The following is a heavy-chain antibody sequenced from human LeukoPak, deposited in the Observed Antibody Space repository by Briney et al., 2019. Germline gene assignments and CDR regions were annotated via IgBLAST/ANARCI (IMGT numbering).Heavy chain of an antibody. J-gene: IGHJ4*02. CDR3: GHLRYFGWLSDFDY. CDR2: ITGSGGST. D-gene: IGHD3-9*01. Sequence: GGSLRLSCAASLVTFCSYAMSWVRQAPGKGLEWGSDITGSGGSTYYADSAKGRFTISRDNSKNTLYLQTNSLRAEDTAVYYSGHLRYFGWLSDFDYWGQGTLVTVSS. CDR1: LVTFCSYA. V-gene: IGHV3-23*01.